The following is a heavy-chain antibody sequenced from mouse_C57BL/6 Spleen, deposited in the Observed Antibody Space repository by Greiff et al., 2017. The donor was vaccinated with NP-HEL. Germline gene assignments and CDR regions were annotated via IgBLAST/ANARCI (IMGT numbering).Heavy chain of an antibody. V-gene: IGHV1-50*01. CDR3: ARGSYSNYGDY. D-gene: IGHD2-5*01. Sequence: QVQLQQPGAELVKPGASVKLSCKASGYTFTSYWMQWVKQRPGQGLEWIGEIDPSDSYTNYNQKFKGKATLTVDTSSSTAYMQLSSLTSEDSAVYYCARGSYSNYGDYWGQGTSVTVSS. CDR2: IDPSDSYT. CDR1: GYTFTSYW. J-gene: IGHJ4*01.